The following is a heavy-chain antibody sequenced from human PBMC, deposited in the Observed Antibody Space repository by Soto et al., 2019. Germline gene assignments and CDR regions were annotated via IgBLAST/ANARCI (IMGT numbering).Heavy chain of an antibody. J-gene: IGHJ3*02. CDR3: ARGGTMMGVEDAFDI. Sequence: QVQLVQSGAEVKKPGASVKVSCKASAYTFTGYYMHWVRQAPGQGLEWMGWINPNSGGTNYAQKFQGRVSVTRDASITTAYMELNRLRSDDTAVYYGARGGTMMGVEDAFDIWGQGTMVTVSS. CDR1: AYTFTGYY. D-gene: IGHD3-22*01. V-gene: IGHV1-2*02. CDR2: INPNSGGT.